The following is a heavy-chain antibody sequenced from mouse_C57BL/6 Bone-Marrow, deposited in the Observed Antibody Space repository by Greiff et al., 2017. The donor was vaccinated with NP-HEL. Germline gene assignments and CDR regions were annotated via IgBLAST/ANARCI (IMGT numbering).Heavy chain of an antibody. D-gene: IGHD2-2*01. V-gene: IGHV1-18*01. Sequence: VQLQQSGPELVKPGASVKIPCKASGYTFTDYNMDWVKQSHGKSLEWIGDINPNNGGTIYNQKFKGKATLTVDKSSSPAYMELRRLTSEDTAVYYCARSDGYGVAYWGQGTLVTVSA. J-gene: IGHJ3*01. CDR1: GYTFTDYN. CDR3: ARSDGYGVAY. CDR2: INPNNGGT.